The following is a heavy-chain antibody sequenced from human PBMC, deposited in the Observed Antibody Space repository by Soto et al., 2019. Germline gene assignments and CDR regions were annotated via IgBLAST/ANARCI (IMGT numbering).Heavy chain of an antibody. J-gene: IGHJ4*02. CDR3: ARDSVGWYGFEY. CDR1: GFSLNTRGVG. D-gene: IGHD6-19*01. V-gene: IGHV2-5*02. Sequence: SGPTLVNPTQTLTLTCTFSGFSLNTRGVGVGWSRQPPGKALEWLALVYWDDDKRYSPSLKSRLTITKDTSKNQVVLTMTNMDPVDTATYYCARDSVGWYGFEYWGQGTLVTVSS. CDR2: VYWDDDK.